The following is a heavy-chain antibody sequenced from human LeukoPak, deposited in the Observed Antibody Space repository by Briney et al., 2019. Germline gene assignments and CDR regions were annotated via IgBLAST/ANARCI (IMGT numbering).Heavy chain of an antibody. CDR2: TNPNSGRT. Sequence: ASVKVSCKASGYTFTNYYIHWVRQAPGQGLEWMGWTNPNSGRTNYAQKFQGRVTMTRDTSISTAYMELSRLRSDDTAVFYCATGGSLSYYESSGLGADFWGQGTLVTVSS. J-gene: IGHJ4*02. V-gene: IGHV1-2*02. D-gene: IGHD3-22*01. CDR1: GYTFTNYY. CDR3: ATGGSLSYYESSGLGADF.